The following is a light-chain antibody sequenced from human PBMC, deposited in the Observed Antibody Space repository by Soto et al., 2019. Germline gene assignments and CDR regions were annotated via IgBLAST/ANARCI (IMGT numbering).Light chain of an antibody. V-gene: IGLV2-8*01. CDR2: EVS. J-gene: IGLJ2*01. Sequence: QSVLTQPPSASGSPGQSVTISCTGTSSDVGGYNYVSWYQQHPGKAPKLMIYEVSERPSGVPDRFSGSKSGNTASLTVSGLQAEDEADYYCSSYAGSNNPGEFGGGTKVTVL. CDR3: SSYAGSNNPGE. CDR1: SSDVGGYNY.